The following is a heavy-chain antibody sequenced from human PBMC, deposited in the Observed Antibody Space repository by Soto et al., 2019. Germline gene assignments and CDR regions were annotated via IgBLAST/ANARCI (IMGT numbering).Heavy chain of an antibody. CDR1: GFTFSTYS. D-gene: IGHD5-12*01. V-gene: IGHV3-23*01. J-gene: IGHJ4*02. Sequence: EVQLLESGGGLVQPGGSLRLSCAASGFTFSTYSMAWVRRAPGKGPGWVSGLSGGGINTFYADSVKGRFTISVDNSKNTVDLQMNSLRVEDTAVYYCAKWSGYGDEWGQGTLVTVSS. CDR3: AKWSGYGDE. CDR2: LSGGGINT.